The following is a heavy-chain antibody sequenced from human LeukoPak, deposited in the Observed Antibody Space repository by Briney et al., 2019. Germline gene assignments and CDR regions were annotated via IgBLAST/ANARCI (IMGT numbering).Heavy chain of an antibody. V-gene: IGHV4-34*01. CDR2: INHSGST. CDR3: ARRHLSSSGPFD. J-gene: IGHJ4*02. Sequence: SETLSLTCAVYGGSFSGYYWSWIRQPPGKGLEWIGEINHSGSTNYNPSLKSRVTISVDTSKNQFSLKLSSVTAADTAVYYCARRHLSSSGPFDWGQGTLVTVSS. CDR1: GGSFSGYY. D-gene: IGHD6-19*01.